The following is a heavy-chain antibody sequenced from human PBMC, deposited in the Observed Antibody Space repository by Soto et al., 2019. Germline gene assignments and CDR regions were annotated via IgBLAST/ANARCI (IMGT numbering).Heavy chain of an antibody. J-gene: IGHJ3*02. Sequence: GGSLRLSCAASGFTFSSYAMHWVRQAPGKGLEWVAVISYDGSNKYYADSVKGRFTISRDNSKNTLYLQMNSLRAEDTAVYYCARDGTDHDAFDIWGQGTMVTVSS. V-gene: IGHV3-30-3*01. CDR2: ISYDGSNK. CDR1: GFTFSSYA. CDR3: ARDGTDHDAFDI. D-gene: IGHD6-13*01.